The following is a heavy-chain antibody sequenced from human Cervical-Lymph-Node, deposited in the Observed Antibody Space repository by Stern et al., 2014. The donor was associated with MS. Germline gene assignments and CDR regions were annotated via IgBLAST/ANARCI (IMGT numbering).Heavy chain of an antibody. D-gene: IGHD3-10*01. CDR1: GHSFTTYW. CDR2: IYLGDSDT. Sequence: EDQLVESGAEVKKPGESLKISCKGSGHSFTTYWIGWMRQMPGKGLEWMGIIYLGDSDTKYSPSFQGRVTISSDKSISTAYLQWSSLKASDSAMYYCARGGFGSYFDPWGQGTLVTVSS. V-gene: IGHV5-51*01. J-gene: IGHJ5*02. CDR3: ARGGFGSYFDP.